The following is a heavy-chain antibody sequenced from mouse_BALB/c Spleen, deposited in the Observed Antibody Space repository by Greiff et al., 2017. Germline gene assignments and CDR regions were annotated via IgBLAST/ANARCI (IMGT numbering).Heavy chain of an antibody. CDR2: IDPANGNT. J-gene: IGHJ4*01. CDR1: GFNIKDTY. D-gene: IGHD2-1*01. CDR3: ARRGNGAMDY. Sequence: EVKLLESGAELVKPGASVKLSCTASGFNIKDTYMHWVKQRPEQGLEWIGRIDPANGNTKYDPKFQGKATITADTSSNTAYLQLSSLTSEDTAVYYCARRGNGAMDYWGQGTSVTVSS. V-gene: IGHV14-3*02.